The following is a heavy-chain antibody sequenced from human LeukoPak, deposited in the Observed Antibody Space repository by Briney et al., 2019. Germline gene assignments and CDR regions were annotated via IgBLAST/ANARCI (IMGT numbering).Heavy chain of an antibody. Sequence: NPSETLSLTCTVSGGSISSSSYYWGWIRQPPGKGLEWIGYIYYSGSTNYNPSLKSRVTISVDTSKNQFSLKLSSVTAADTAVYYCARVSSGYPHLDYWGQGTLVTVSS. CDR3: ARVSSGYPHLDY. J-gene: IGHJ4*02. D-gene: IGHD3-22*01. V-gene: IGHV4-61*05. CDR1: GGSISSSSYY. CDR2: IYYSGST.